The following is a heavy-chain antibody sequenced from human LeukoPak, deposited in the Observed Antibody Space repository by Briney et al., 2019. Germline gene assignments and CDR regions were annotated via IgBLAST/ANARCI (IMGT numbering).Heavy chain of an antibody. CDR2: IGTAGDT. CDR3: SRRGPRGFYGMDV. J-gene: IGHJ6*02. V-gene: IGHV3-13*01. Sequence: GGSLRLSCAASGFTFSSYDMHWVRHATGKGLEWVSAIGTAGDTYYPGSVKGRFSISRDNANSSLYLQMNSLRAEDTAVYYCSRRGPRGFYGMDVWGQGTTVTVSS. CDR1: GFTFSSYD.